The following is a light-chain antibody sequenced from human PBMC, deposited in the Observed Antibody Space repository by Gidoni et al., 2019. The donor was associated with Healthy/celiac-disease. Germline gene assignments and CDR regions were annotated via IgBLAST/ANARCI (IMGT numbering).Light chain of an antibody. CDR1: PSVSSSY. CDR2: GAA. CDR3: QQYGSSPLA. J-gene: IGKJ1*01. V-gene: IGKV3-20*01. Sequence: EIVLTQSPGTLSLSPGERATLSCRASPSVSSSYLAWYQQKPGQAPRLLIYGAASRATGIPDRFSGSGSGTDFTLTISRLEPEGFAVYYCQQYGSSPLAFGQGTKVEIK.